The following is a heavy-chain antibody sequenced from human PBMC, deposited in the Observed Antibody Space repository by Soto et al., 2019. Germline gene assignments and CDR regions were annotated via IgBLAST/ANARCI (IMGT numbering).Heavy chain of an antibody. V-gene: IGHV4-59*12. CDR3: EGSVYR. CDR2: IYYSGST. Sequence: SETLSLTCNGSGGSISSYYWSWIRQPPGKGLEWIGFIYYSGSTYYNPSLKSRVNISVDTSKNQVSLKLSSVTAAESGLYYCEGSVYRWGRGSLVIVSS. D-gene: IGHD3-16*02. CDR1: GGSISSYY. J-gene: IGHJ4*02.